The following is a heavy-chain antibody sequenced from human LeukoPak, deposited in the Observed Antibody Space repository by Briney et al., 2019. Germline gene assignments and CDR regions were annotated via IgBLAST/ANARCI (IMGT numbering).Heavy chain of an antibody. V-gene: IGHV1-8*01. CDR3: ARDQGSGPDY. J-gene: IGHJ4*02. Sequence: ASVTVSCKASGYTFTSYDINWVRQAAGQGVEWMGWMNPNSGNTDYAQKFQGRVTMTRNTSISTAYMELSSLRSEDTAVYYCARDQGSGPDYWGQGTLVTVSS. D-gene: IGHD6-19*01. CDR1: GYTFTSYD. CDR2: MNPNSGNT.